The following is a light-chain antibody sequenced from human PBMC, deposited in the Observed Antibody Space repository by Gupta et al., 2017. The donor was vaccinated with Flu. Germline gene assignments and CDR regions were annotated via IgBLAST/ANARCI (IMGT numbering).Light chain of an antibody. V-gene: IGLV2-23*01. J-gene: IGLJ3*02. Sequence: QSALTQPASVSGSPGQSITISCTGSSSDVGSFYLVSWYQEHPGKAPKLMLYEDDKRPSGVSNRVSGSKSGNTVSMTISGLQAEDEATYYCCSYAGTHVVFGGGTELTVL. CDR2: EDD. CDR3: CSYAGTHVV. CDR1: SSDVGSFYL.